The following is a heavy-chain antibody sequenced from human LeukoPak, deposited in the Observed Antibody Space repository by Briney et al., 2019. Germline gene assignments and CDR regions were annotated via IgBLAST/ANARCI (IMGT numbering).Heavy chain of an antibody. D-gene: IGHD3-10*01. V-gene: IGHV4-4*07. CDR3: ARDSGTTGEVKFDP. J-gene: IGHJ5*02. CDR2: IYGSGST. CDR1: GGSIRSY. Sequence: ETSETLSLTCTVSGGSIRSYWSWIRQPAGKGLEWIGRIYGSGSTDYNPSLKSRVTMSIDTSKNQFSLNLISVTAADTAVYYCARDSGTTGEVKFDPWGQGTLVTVSS.